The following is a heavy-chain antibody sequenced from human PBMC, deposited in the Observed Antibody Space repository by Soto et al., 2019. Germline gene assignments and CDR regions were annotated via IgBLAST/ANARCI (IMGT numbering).Heavy chain of an antibody. D-gene: IGHD3-16*02. V-gene: IGHV3-33*01. Sequence: QVQLVESGGGVVQPGRSLRLSCAAPGFTFSSYGMHWVRQAPGKGLEWVAVIWYDGSNKYYADSVKGRFTISRDNSKNTLYLQMNSLRAEDTAVYYCASSFGELSYFDYWGQGTLVTVSS. CDR2: IWYDGSNK. CDR1: GFTFSSYG. J-gene: IGHJ4*01. CDR3: ASSFGELSYFDY.